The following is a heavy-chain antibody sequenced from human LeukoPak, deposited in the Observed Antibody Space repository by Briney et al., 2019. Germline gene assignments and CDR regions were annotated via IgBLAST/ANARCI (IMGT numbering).Heavy chain of an antibody. V-gene: IGHV4-38-2*02. CDR1: GYSISSGYY. CDR3: ARGGDSFDP. D-gene: IGHD3-16*01. J-gene: IGHJ5*02. CDR2: IYHSGST. Sequence: PSETLSPTCTVSGYSISSGYYWGWIRQPPGKGLEWIGSIYHSGSTYYNPSLKSRVTISVDTSKNQFSLKLSSVTAADTAVYYCARGGDSFDPWGQGTLVTVSS.